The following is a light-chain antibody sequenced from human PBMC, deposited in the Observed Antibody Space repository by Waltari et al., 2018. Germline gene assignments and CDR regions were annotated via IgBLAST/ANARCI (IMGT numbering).Light chain of an antibody. J-gene: IGLJ3*02. Sequence: SYVLTQPPSVSVAPGKTARITCGGNDIGSKSAHWYQEKPGQAPVVVMAYDSDRPSGIPERFSGSNSVNTATLTITRVEAGDEADYYCQVWDRNPDHTEVFGGGTRVTVL. CDR3: QVWDRNPDHTEV. V-gene: IGLV3-21*04. CDR2: YDS. CDR1: DIGSKS.